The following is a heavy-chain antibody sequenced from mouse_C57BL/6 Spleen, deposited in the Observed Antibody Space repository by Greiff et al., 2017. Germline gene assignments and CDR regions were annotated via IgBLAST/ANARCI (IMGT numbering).Heavy chain of an antibody. CDR1: GYTFTSYG. CDR2: NYPRSGNT. CDR3: ARDYGSSWYFDV. J-gene: IGHJ1*03. D-gene: IGHD1-1*01. Sequence: QVQLQQSGAELARPGASVKLSCKASGYTFTSYGISWVKQRTGQGLEWIGENYPRSGNTYYNEKFKGKATLTADKSSSTAYMELRSLTSEDSAVYFCARDYGSSWYFDVWGTGTTVTVSS. V-gene: IGHV1-81*01.